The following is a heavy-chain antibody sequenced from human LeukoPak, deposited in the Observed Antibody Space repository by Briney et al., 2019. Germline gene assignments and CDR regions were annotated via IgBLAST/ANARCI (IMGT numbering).Heavy chain of an antibody. D-gene: IGHD2-2*01. V-gene: IGHV1-69*01. CDR2: IIPIFGTA. CDR1: GGTFSSYA. J-gene: IGHJ6*04. Sequence: SVKVSCKASGGTFSSYAISWVRQAPGQGLEWMGGIIPIFGTANYAQKFQGRVTITADESTSTAYMERSSLRSEDTAVYYCARYVVVDGPYYYYGMDVWGKGTTVTVSS. CDR3: ARYVVVDGPYYYYGMDV.